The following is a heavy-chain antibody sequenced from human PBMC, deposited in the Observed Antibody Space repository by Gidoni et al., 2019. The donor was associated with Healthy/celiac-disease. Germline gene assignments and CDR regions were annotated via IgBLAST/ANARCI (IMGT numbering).Heavy chain of an antibody. J-gene: IGHJ5*02. Sequence: EVQLLESGGGLVHPGWSLILSCASSCFTFSCYAMSWVRQAPGKGLEGGEAISGSGGSTYYADYVKGRFTISRENSKNTLYLQMNSLRAEDTAVYYCAKSREPHIAVAGKNWFDPWGQGTLVTVSS. CDR2: ISGSGGST. D-gene: IGHD6-19*01. CDR3: AKSREPHIAVAGKNWFDP. V-gene: IGHV3-23*01. CDR1: CFTFSCYA.